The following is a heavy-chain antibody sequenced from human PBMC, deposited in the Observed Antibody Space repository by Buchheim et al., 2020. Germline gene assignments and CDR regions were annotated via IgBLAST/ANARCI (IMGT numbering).Heavy chain of an antibody. CDR2: IRYDGSNK. CDR3: AKDRYYYGSGSRDYFDY. D-gene: IGHD3-10*01. CDR1: GFTFSSYG. J-gene: IGHJ4*02. V-gene: IGHV3-30*02. Sequence: QVQLVESGGGVVQPGRSLRLSCAASGFTFSSYGMHWVRQAPGKGLEWVAFIRYDGSNKYYADSVKGRFTISSDNSKNTLYLQMNSLRAEDTAVYYCAKDRYYYGSGSRDYFDYWGQGTL.